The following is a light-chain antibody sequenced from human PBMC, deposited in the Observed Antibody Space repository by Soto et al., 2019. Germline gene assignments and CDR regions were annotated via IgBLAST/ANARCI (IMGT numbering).Light chain of an antibody. CDR3: QQDGSFPIT. CDR2: GAS. J-gene: IGKJ5*01. V-gene: IGKV3-20*01. CDR1: QSVSNRY. Sequence: EIVLTQSPGTLSLSPGEGATLSCRASQSVSNRYLAWYQKKPGQAPRLLIYGASSRATGIPDRFSGSVSGTDFTLTISRLESEDFAVYYCQQDGSFPITFGQGTRLDIK.